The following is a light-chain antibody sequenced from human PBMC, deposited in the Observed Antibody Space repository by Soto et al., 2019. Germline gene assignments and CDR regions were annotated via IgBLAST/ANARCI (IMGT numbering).Light chain of an antibody. CDR3: GTWDSSLSAYV. V-gene: IGLV1-51*01. CDR1: SSNIGNNY. CDR2: DNN. Sequence: SAPTQPPPVSAAPGQKVTISCSGSSSNIGNNYVSWYQQLPGTAPKLLIYDNNKRPSGIPDRFSGSKSGTSATLGITGLQTGDEADYYCGTWDSSLSAYVFGTGTKVTVL. J-gene: IGLJ1*01.